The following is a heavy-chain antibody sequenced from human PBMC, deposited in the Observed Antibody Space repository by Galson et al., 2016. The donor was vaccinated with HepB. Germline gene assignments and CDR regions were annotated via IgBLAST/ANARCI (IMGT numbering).Heavy chain of an antibody. Sequence: LSLTCTVSGGSISSGTYYWSWIRQHPEQGLEWVGFIYYSGRTYYNPSLKSRVTMSVDTSNNHFSLRLNSVTAADTAVYYCAREAITKVRGVIISNGMDVWGQGTTVIVSS. CDR1: GGSISSGTYY. V-gene: IGHV4-31*03. CDR2: IYYSGRT. CDR3: AREAITKVRGVIISNGMDV. D-gene: IGHD3-10*01. J-gene: IGHJ6*02.